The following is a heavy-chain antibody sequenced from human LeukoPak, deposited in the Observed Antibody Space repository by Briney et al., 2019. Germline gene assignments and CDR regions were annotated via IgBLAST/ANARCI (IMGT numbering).Heavy chain of an antibody. CDR3: ARDYIRRGTIFGTREDAFDV. Sequence: ASVKVSCKASGYTFTTYDINWVRQATGQGLEWMGSMNPNNGNTDYVQKFQGRVTITRDTSISTAYMELSSLRSEDTAVYYCARDYIRRGTIFGTREDAFDVWGQGTMVTVSS. CDR2: MNPNNGNT. V-gene: IGHV1-8*03. J-gene: IGHJ3*01. D-gene: IGHD3-3*01. CDR1: GYTFTTYD.